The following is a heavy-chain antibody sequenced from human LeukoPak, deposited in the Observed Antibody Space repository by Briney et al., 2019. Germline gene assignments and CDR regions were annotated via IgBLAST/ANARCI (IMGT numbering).Heavy chain of an antibody. Sequence: SLTLSCAPSGFTFDDYAMHWVRQARGKGLEWVSGISWNSGSIGYADSVKGRFTISRDNTKNSLYLQMNSLRAEDTALYYCAKDRYSSSGYFDLWGRGTLVTVSS. CDR2: ISWNSGSI. D-gene: IGHD6-13*01. CDR1: GFTFDDYA. V-gene: IGHV3-9*01. CDR3: AKDRYSSSGYFDL. J-gene: IGHJ2*01.